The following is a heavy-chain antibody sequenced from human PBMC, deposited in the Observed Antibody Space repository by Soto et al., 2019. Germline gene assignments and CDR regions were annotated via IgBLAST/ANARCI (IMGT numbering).Heavy chain of an antibody. CDR3: ERMDKFGSLNWFDP. V-gene: IGHV1-8*01. Sequence: VASVKVSCKASGYSFTNNDVSWVRQATGQGLEWMGWMNPGSGDTGYAQKFQGRVTMTRDISIATAYMELSSLRSDDTAIYYCERMDKFGSLNWFDPWGQGTLVTVSS. J-gene: IGHJ5*02. CDR2: MNPGSGDT. D-gene: IGHD3-10*01. CDR1: GYSFTNND.